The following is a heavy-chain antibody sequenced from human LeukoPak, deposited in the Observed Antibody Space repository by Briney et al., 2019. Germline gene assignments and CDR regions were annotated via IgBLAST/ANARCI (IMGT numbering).Heavy chain of an antibody. V-gene: IGHV4-39*01. CDR2: IYYSGST. J-gene: IGHJ3*02. CDR3: ARVDYYGSGRHKTSHAFDI. D-gene: IGHD3-10*01. Sequence: PSETLSLTCTVSGASISSTTYYWGWIRQPPRKGLEWIASIYYSGSTYYNPSLKSRVTISVDTSKNQFSLKLSSVTAADTAVYYCARVDYYGSGRHKTSHAFDIWGQGTMVTVSS. CDR1: GASISSTTYY.